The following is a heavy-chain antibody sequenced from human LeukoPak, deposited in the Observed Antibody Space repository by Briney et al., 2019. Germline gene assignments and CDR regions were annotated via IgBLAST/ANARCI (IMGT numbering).Heavy chain of an antibody. Sequence: GGSLRLSCAASGFTLSSYEMNWVRQAPGKGLEWVSVIYSGGSTYYADSVKGRFTISRDNSKNTLYLQMNSLRAEDTAVYYCANHYYDSSGNFDYWGQGTLVTVSS. D-gene: IGHD3-22*01. CDR2: IYSGGST. V-gene: IGHV3-53*01. CDR1: GFTLSSYE. CDR3: ANHYYDSSGNFDY. J-gene: IGHJ4*02.